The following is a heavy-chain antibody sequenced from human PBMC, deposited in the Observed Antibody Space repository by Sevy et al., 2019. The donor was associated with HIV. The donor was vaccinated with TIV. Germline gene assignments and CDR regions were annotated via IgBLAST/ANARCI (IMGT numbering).Heavy chain of an antibody. CDR2: INSDGSRT. CDR3: ARAPSSWYFDL. D-gene: IGHD2-2*01. Sequence: GGSLRLSCAASGFTFRSYWMHWVRQAPGKGLRWVSRINSDGSRTNYADSVKGRFTISRDNAKNTLYLQVNSLRAEDTAVYYCARAPSSWYFDLWGRGTLVTVSS. CDR1: GFTFRSYW. V-gene: IGHV3-74*01. J-gene: IGHJ2*01.